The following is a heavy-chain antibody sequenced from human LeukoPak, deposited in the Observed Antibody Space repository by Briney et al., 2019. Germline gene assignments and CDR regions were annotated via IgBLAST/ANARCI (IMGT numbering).Heavy chain of an antibody. D-gene: IGHD1-26*01. CDR1: GFSFSSYS. J-gene: IGHJ4*02. Sequence: PGGSLRLSCAASGFSFSSYSMNWVRQAPGKGLEWVSSISSGSSYIYYADSVKGRFTISRDNAKNSLYLQMNSLRAEDTAVYYCARDVSGSYTGSDYWGQGTLVTVSS. V-gene: IGHV3-21*01. CDR2: ISSGSSYI. CDR3: ARDVSGSYTGSDY.